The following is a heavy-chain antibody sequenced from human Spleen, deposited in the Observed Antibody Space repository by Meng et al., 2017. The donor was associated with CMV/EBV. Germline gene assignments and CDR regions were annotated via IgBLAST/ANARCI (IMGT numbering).Heavy chain of an antibody. J-gene: IGHJ6*02. V-gene: IGHV3-21*01. CDR1: GFTFSSYS. CDR2: ISSSSSYI. Sequence: GESLKISCAASGFTFSSYSMNWVRQAPGKGLEWVSSISSSSSYIYYADSVKGRFTISRDNAKNSLYLQMNSLRAEDTAVYYCARETCASGWLCDHYFGLDAWGQGTTVTVSS. CDR3: ARETCASGWLCDHYFGLDA. D-gene: IGHD6-19*01.